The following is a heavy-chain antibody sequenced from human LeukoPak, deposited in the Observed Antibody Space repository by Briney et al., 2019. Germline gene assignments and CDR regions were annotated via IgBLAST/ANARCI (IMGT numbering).Heavy chain of an antibody. Sequence: GESLKISCKGSGYSFTSYWIGWVRQMPGKGLEWMWIIYPGDSDTRYSPSFQGQVTISADKSISTAYLQWSSLKASDTAMYYRARRGSGWLNWFDPWGQGTLVTVSS. J-gene: IGHJ5*02. CDR3: ARRGSGWLNWFDP. CDR1: GYSFTSYW. CDR2: IYPGDSDT. D-gene: IGHD6-19*01. V-gene: IGHV5-51*01.